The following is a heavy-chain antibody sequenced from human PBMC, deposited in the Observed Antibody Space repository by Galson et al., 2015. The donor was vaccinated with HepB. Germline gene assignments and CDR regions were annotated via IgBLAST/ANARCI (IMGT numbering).Heavy chain of an antibody. CDR2: INTNTGNP. J-gene: IGHJ5*02. V-gene: IGHV7-4-1*02. CDR3: ARDSWLLWFGEFPNWFDP. CDR1: GYIFTNYA. D-gene: IGHD3-10*01. Sequence: SVKVSCKASGYIFTNYAMNWVRQAPGQGLEWMGRINTNTGNPTYAQGFTGRFVFSLDTSVSTAYLQISSLKGEDTAVYYCARDSWLLWFGEFPNWFDPWGQGTLVTASS.